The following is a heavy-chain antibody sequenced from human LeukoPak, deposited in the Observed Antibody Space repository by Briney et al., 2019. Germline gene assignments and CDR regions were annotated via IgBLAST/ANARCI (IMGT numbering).Heavy chain of an antibody. J-gene: IGHJ4*02. Sequence: SSETLSLTCSVSADSMSSHSRSWIRQPPGMGLEWIGYIFYSGSTIYNPSLKSRLTLSLDTSNNQFSLKLTSVSAADTALYFCAASVAASGHYFDYWGQGILVTVSS. CDR1: ADSMSSHS. CDR3: AASVAASGHYFDY. CDR2: IFYSGST. D-gene: IGHD2-21*01. V-gene: IGHV4-59*08.